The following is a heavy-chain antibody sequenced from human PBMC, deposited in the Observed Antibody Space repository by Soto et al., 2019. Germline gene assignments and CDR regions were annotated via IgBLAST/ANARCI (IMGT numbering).Heavy chain of an antibody. V-gene: IGHV1-3*01. Sequence: GTSVKLSCKACGDRFTNYAIHWVRQAPRQRLEWMGWINAGNRNTEYSQKLQGRVIMTKDTSASTAYMELSSLTSEDTAVYYCARGYDYVWGSYRADAFDIWGQGTMVTVS. CDR3: ARGYDYVWGSYRADAFDI. D-gene: IGHD3-16*02. CDR1: GDRFTNYA. J-gene: IGHJ3*02. CDR2: INAGNRNT.